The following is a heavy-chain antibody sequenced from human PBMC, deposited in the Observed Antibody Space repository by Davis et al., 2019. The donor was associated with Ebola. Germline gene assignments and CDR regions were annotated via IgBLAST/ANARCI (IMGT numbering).Heavy chain of an antibody. CDR2: INPSGGST. CDR3: AGEEGEGYYYYYGMDV. CDR1: GYTFTSYY. Sequence: ASVKVSCKASGYTFTSYYMHWVRQAPGQGLEWMGIINPSGGSTSYAQKFQGRVTMTRDTSTSTVYMELSSLRSEDTAVYYCAGEEGEGYYYYYGMDVWGQGTTVTVSS. V-gene: IGHV1-46*01. J-gene: IGHJ6*02. D-gene: IGHD3-16*01.